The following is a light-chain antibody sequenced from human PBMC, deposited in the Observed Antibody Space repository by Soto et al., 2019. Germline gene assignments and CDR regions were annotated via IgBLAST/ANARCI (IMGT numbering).Light chain of an antibody. J-gene: IGKJ1*01. CDR2: EAS. CDR1: QSIGRW. CDR3: QLYNSYSWP. Sequence: IQVTQSSCTRSASVGNGVTRSGLASQSIGRWLAWYQQKLGEAPMLLMYEASSLQSGVASWFSGSGSGTEFTLTISSLQPDDFAPYYCQLYNSYSWPFRQGTKVDIK. V-gene: IGKV1-5*03.